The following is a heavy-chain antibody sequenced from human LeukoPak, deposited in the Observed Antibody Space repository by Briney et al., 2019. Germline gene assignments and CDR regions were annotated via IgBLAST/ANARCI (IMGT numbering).Heavy chain of an antibody. J-gene: IGHJ5*02. Sequence: PSETLSLTCTVSGGSISSGDYYWSWIRQPPGKGLEWIGYIYYSGSTYYNPSLKSRVTISVDTSKNQFSLKLSSVTAADTAVYYCATTPIDYWGRGTLVTSWGQGTLVTVSS. CDR3: ATTPIDYWGRGTLVTS. D-gene: IGHD4-11*01. CDR2: IYYSGST. V-gene: IGHV4-30-4*01. CDR1: GGSISSGDYY.